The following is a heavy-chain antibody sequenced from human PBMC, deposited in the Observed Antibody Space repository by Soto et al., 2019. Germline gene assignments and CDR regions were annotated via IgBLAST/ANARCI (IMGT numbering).Heavy chain of an antibody. D-gene: IGHD4-17*01. CDR2: ISYDGSNK. V-gene: IGHV3-30-3*01. J-gene: IGHJ5*02. CDR1: GFTFSSYA. Sequence: QVQLVESGGGVVQPGRSLRLSCAASGFTFSSYAMHWVRQAPGKGLEWVAVISYDGSNKYYADSVKGRFTISRDNSKNTLYLQMNLLRAEDTAVYYCAREDGDYVLSPVFDPWGQGTLVTVSS. CDR3: AREDGDYVLSPVFDP.